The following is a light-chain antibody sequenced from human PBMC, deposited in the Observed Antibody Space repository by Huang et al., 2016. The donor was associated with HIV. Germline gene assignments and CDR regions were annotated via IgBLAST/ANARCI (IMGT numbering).Light chain of an antibody. CDR2: DAS. V-gene: IGKV3-11*01. J-gene: IGKJ4*01. Sequence: EIVLTQSPATLSLSPGERATLSCRASQSVSTYLAWYQQKPGQPPRLLIYDASNRATGTPARFTGSGSGTDFTLTISSLEPEDFAVYYCQQRSNWPFSFGGGTKVEIK. CDR1: QSVSTY. CDR3: QQRSNWPFS.